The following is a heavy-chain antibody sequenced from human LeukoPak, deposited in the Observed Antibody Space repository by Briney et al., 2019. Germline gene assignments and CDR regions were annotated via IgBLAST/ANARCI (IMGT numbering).Heavy chain of an antibody. CDR1: GFTFSSYA. D-gene: IGHD6-13*01. CDR3: AKWGSPASATAWFDP. J-gene: IGHJ5*02. V-gene: IGHV3-23*01. CDR2: ISGSGGST. Sequence: QPGGSLRLSCAASGFTFSSYAMSWVRQAPGKGLEWVSAISGSGGSTYYADSVKGRFTISRDSSRNTLFLQMNSLRPEDTAVYYCAKWGSPASATAWFDPWGQGTLVTVSS.